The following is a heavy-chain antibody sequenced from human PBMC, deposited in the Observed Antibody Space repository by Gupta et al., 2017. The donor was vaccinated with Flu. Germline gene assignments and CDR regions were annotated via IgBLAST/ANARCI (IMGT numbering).Heavy chain of an antibody. CDR1: GGSIISTHYH. CDR3: ARQFEGKILQYSDRAEWSREDWLDP. CDR2: IYHTGST. J-gene: IGHJ5*02. V-gene: IGHV4-39*01. Sequence: QLQLQESGPGLVKPSETLSLTCTVSGGSIISTHYHWGWIRQSPGKGLEWIGTIYHTGSTYYNPSLKSRVARAVDTAGKKFSLSLDSVTDADTAVYYCARQFEGKILQYSDRAEWSREDWLDPWGQGTLVTVSS. D-gene: IGHD3-9*01.